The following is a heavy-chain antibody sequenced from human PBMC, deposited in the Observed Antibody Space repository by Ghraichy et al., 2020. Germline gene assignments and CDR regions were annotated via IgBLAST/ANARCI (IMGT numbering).Heavy chain of an antibody. CDR2: IRSNGAT. V-gene: IGHV1-46*02. CDR1: GYNFNTYH. CDR3: AKDCGLGGSRDY. Sequence: ASVKVSCKASGYNFNTYHMHWVRQAPGQGLEWMGIIRSNGATAYAQKFQGRVTMTRDTSTSTVYMEGSGLTSEDTAVYYFAKDCGLGGSRDYGGQGTLVTVSS. J-gene: IGHJ4*02. D-gene: IGHD3-3*01.